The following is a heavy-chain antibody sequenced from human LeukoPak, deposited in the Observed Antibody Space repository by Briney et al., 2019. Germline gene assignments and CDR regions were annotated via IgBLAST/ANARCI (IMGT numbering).Heavy chain of an antibody. V-gene: IGHV3-48*03. CDR3: ARDGYYDSSGYYTPPYFDH. J-gene: IGHJ4*02. CDR1: GFTFSSYE. Sequence: PGGSLRLSCVASGFTFSSYEMNWVRQAPGRGLEWVSYISSGGTTMHFADSVKGRFTITRDNAKNSLYLQMNSLRAEDTAVYYCARDGYYDSSGYYTPPYFDHWGQGTLVTVSS. D-gene: IGHD3-22*01. CDR2: ISSGGTTM.